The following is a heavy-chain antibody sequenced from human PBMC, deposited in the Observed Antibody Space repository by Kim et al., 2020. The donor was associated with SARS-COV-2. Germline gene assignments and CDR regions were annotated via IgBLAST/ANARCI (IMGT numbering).Heavy chain of an antibody. J-gene: IGHJ6*02. V-gene: IGHV3-11*06. Sequence: DCVRGRFTISRDNAKNSLYLKMNSLRAEETAVYYCARERGGDGPYYYGIDVWGQGTTVTVSS. CDR3: ARERGGDGPYYYGIDV. D-gene: IGHD2-21*02.